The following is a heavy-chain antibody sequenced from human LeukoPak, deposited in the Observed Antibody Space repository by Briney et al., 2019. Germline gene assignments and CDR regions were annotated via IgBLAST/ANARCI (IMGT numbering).Heavy chain of an antibody. CDR3: ARGIAAAGGRWFDP. CDR2: INPNSGGT. Sequence: ASVKVSCKASGYTFTDYYMHWVRQAPGQGLGWMGWINPNSGGTNYAQQFQGRVTMTRDTSISTAYMELSNLRSDDTAVYYCARGIAAAGGRWFDPWGQGTLVTVSS. CDR1: GYTFTDYY. J-gene: IGHJ5*02. D-gene: IGHD6-13*01. V-gene: IGHV1-2*02.